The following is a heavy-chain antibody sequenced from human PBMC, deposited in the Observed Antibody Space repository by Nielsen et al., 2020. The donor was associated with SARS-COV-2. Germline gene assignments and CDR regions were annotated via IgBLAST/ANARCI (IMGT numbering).Heavy chain of an antibody. J-gene: IGHJ6*03. CDR2: INPSGGST. V-gene: IGHV1-46*01. Sequence: WVRQAPGQGLEWMGIINPSGGSTSYAQKFQGRVTMTRDTSTSTVYMELSSLRSEDTAVYYCARETGATEYCSSTSCRPYYYYYMDVWGKGTTVTVSS. CDR3: ARETGATEYCSSTSCRPYYYYYMDV. D-gene: IGHD2-2*01.